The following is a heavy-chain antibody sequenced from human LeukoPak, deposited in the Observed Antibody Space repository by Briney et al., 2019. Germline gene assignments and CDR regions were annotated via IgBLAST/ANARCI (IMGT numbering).Heavy chain of an antibody. CDR3: ARTRQRQLYYYYYYMDV. Sequence: SETLSLTCTVSGGSISSYYWSWIRQPPGKGLEWIGEINHSGSTNYNPSLKSRVTISVDTSKNQFSLKLSSVTAADTAVYYCARTRQRQLYYYYYYMDVWGKGTTVTVSS. CDR2: INHSGST. D-gene: IGHD1-1*01. CDR1: GGSISSYY. V-gene: IGHV4-34*01. J-gene: IGHJ6*03.